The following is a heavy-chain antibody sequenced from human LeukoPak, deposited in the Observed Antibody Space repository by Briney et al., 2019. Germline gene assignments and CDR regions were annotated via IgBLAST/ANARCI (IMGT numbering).Heavy chain of an antibody. Sequence: SQTLSLTCTVSGASIRSYYWSWIRQPPGKGLEWLGYIYYSGGTNYNPSLKSRVTISVDTSKNQFSLRLSSVTAADTAVYYCAREVYGRAGFYFDYWGQGSLVTVSS. CDR2: IYYSGGT. CDR3: AREVYGRAGFYFDY. J-gene: IGHJ4*02. CDR1: GASIRSYY. V-gene: IGHV4-59*13. D-gene: IGHD5/OR15-5a*01.